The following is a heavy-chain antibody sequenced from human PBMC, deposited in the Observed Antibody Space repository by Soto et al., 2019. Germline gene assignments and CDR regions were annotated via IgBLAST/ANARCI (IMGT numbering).Heavy chain of an antibody. D-gene: IGHD1-7*01. CDR3: ASRDPGTSVDY. J-gene: IGHJ4*02. CDR2: IYRTGST. V-gene: IGHV4-4*07. Sequence: SETLSLTCTVSGGSISSYYWSWIRQPAGKGLEWIGRIYRTGSTNYNPSLKSRVTISLDKSENQFSLKVTSLTAADTAVYYCASRDPGTSVDYWGQGTLVTVSS. CDR1: GGSISSYY.